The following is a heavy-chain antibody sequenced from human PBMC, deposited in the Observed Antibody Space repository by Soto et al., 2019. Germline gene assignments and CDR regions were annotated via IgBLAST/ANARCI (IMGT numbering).Heavy chain of an antibody. D-gene: IGHD1-26*01. CDR1: GFTFSSSG. Sequence: ASVKPSCKACGFTFSSSGIHWVRQASEQRLEWIGWMIPDSGNTSYAQKFQGRVTMTRNTSINTAYMELTSLRSEDTAVYYCARAWARYSGSLDDAFDVWGQGTMVTVSS. J-gene: IGHJ3*01. CDR2: MIPDSGNT. V-gene: IGHV1-8*01. CDR3: ARAWARYSGSLDDAFDV.